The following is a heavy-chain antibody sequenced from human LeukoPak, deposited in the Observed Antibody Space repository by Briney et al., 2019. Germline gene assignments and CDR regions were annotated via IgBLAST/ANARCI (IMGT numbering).Heavy chain of an antibody. D-gene: IGHD3-10*01. CDR1: GYTFTSYY. CDR2: INPSGGST. J-gene: IGHJ6*03. V-gene: IGHV1-46*01. CDR3: ARVLYGSGSYYNHYYYYYMDV. Sequence: ASVKVSCKASGYTFTSYYMHWVRQAPGQGLEWMGIINPSGGSTSYAQKFQGRVTMTRDMSTSTAYMELSSLRSEDTAVYYCARVLYGSGSYYNHYYYYYMDVWGKGTTVTISS.